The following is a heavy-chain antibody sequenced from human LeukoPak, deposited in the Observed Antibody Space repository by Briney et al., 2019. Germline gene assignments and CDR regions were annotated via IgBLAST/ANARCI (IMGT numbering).Heavy chain of an antibody. J-gene: IGHJ5*02. CDR2: ISAYNGNT. CDR1: GYTFTSYG. V-gene: IGHV1-18*01. Sequence: ASVKVSCKASGYTFTSYGISWVRQAPGQGLEWMGWISAYNGNTNYAQKLQGRVTMTTDTSTSTAYMELRSLRSDDTAVYYCAREGYNTIFGVVIPNNRFDPWGQGTLATVSS. CDR3: AREGYNTIFGVVIPNNRFDP. D-gene: IGHD3-3*01.